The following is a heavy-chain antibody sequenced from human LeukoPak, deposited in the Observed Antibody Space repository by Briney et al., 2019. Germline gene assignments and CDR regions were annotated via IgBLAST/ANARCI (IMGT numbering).Heavy chain of an antibody. J-gene: IGHJ4*02. CDR1: GFSFSNYT. CDR2: ISSGSRAM. D-gene: IGHD2-2*01. V-gene: IGHV3-48*02. CDR3: ARGSSPAGY. Sequence: PGGSLRLSCAASGFSFSNYTMNWVRQAPGKGLEWVSYISSGSRAMYYADSVKGRFTISRDNAKNSLYLQMNSLRDEDTAVYYCARGSSPAGYWGQGTLVTVSS.